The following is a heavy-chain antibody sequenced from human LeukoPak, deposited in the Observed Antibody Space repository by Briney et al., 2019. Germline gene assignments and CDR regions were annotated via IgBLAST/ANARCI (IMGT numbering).Heavy chain of an antibody. Sequence: GGSLRLSCAASGFTFSSYSMNWVRQAPGKGLEWISYVSYSSSTIYYADSVKGRFTISRDNSKNTLYLQMNSLRAEDTAKYYCTKDSSYSGWGQGTLVIVSS. J-gene: IGHJ4*02. V-gene: IGHV3-48*01. CDR3: TKDSSYSG. D-gene: IGHD2-15*01. CDR2: VSYSSSTI. CDR1: GFTFSSYS.